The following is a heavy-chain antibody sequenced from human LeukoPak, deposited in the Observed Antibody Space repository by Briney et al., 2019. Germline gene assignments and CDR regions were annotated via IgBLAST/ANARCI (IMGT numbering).Heavy chain of an antibody. CDR1: GFTVSSNY. CDR3: ARNYYGDYEGNFDY. D-gene: IGHD4-17*01. J-gene: IGHJ4*02. Sequence: GGSLRLSCAASGFTVSSNYMSWVRQAPGKGLEWVSVIYSGGSTYYADSVKGRFTIPRDNSKNTLYLQMNSLRAEDTAVYYCARNYYGDYEGNFDYWGQGTLVTVSS. V-gene: IGHV3-66*01. CDR2: IYSGGST.